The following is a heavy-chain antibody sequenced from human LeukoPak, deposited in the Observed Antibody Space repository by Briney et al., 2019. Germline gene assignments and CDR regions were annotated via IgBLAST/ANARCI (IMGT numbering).Heavy chain of an antibody. V-gene: IGHV3-74*01. J-gene: IGHJ4*02. CDR3: AQDGYYVSLYYLDY. CDR1: GFTFTTHW. CDR2: IKPDGSDT. D-gene: IGHD3-10*02. Sequence: PGGSLRLSCGASGFTFTTHWIHWVRQAPGKGLVWVSRIKPDGSDTNYADSVKGRFTISRDNAKNTVYLPMNSLRAEDTAVYYCAQDGYYVSLYYLDYWGQGTLVTVSS.